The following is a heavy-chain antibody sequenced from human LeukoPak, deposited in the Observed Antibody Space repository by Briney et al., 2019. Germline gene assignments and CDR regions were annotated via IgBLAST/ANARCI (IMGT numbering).Heavy chain of an antibody. CDR3: ARMINLSGYSYLDY. V-gene: IGHV4-38-2*02. Sequence: SETLSLTCTVSGYSISSGYYWGWIRQPPGKGLEWIANIYHSGNTYYNPSLKSRVTISVDTSKNQFSLKLSSVTAADTAVYYCARMINLSGYSYLDYWSQGTLVTVSS. CDR2: IYHSGNT. D-gene: IGHD3-22*01. CDR1: GYSISSGYY. J-gene: IGHJ4*02.